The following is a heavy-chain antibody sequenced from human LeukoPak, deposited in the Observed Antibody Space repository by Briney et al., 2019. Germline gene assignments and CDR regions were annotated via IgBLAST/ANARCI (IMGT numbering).Heavy chain of an antibody. J-gene: IGHJ4*02. CDR1: GFTFTSSA. CDR2: IVVGSGNT. CDR3: ARDLGGYYDSSGVFDY. D-gene: IGHD3-22*01. V-gene: IGHV1-58*02. Sequence: GASVKVSCKASGFTFTSSAMQWVRQARGQRLEWIGWIVVGSGNTNYAQKFQERVTITRDTSASTAYMELSSLRSEDTAVYYCARDLGGYYDSSGVFDYWGQGTLVTVSS.